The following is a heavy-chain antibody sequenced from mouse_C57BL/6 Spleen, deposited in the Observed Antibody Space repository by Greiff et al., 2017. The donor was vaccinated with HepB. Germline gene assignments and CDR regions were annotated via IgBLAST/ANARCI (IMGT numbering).Heavy chain of an antibody. D-gene: IGHD2-4*01. CDR2: IDPSDSET. V-gene: IGHV1-52*01. J-gene: IGHJ1*03. CDR1: GYTFTSYW. Sequence: QVQLQHPGAELVRPGSSVKLSCKASGYTFTSYWMHWVKQRPIQGLEWIGNIDPSDSETHYNQKFKDKATLTVDKSSSTAYMQLSSLTSEDSAVYYCAIYYDYDWYFDVWGTGTTVTVSS. CDR3: AIYYDYDWYFDV.